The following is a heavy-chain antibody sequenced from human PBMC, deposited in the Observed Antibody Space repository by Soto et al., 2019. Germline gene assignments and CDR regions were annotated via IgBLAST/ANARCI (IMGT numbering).Heavy chain of an antibody. J-gene: IGHJ4*02. CDR1: GGSISSGGYY. CDR3: ARAFVGSGSYALDY. CDR2: IYYSGST. Sequence: SETLSLTCTVSGGSISSGGYYWSWIRQHPGKGLEWIGYIYYSGSTYYNPSLKSRVTISVDTSKKQFSLKLSSVTAADTAVYYCARAFVGSGSYALDYWGQGTLVTVSS. D-gene: IGHD3-10*01. V-gene: IGHV4-31*03.